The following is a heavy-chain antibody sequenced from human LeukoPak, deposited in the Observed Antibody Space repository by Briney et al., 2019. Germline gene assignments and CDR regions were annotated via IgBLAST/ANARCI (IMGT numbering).Heavy chain of an antibody. V-gene: IGHV4-59*01. CDR1: GGSFSGYY. Sequence: PSETLSLTCAVYGGSFSGYYWSWIRQPPGKGLEWIGYIYYSGSTNYNPSLKSRVTISVDTSKNQFSLKLSSVTAADTAVYYCARYYDSSGYYLGWYFDYWGQGTLVTVSS. J-gene: IGHJ4*02. CDR3: ARYYDSSGYYLGWYFDY. D-gene: IGHD3-22*01. CDR2: IYYSGST.